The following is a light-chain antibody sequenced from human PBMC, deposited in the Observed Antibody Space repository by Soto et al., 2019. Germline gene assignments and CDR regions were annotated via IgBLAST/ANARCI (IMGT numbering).Light chain of an antibody. CDR3: QQRRYWPGT. CDR2: DAS. CDR1: QSVSSY. Sequence: EIVLTQSPAILSMSPGERATLSCRASQSVSSYFAWYQQKPGQAPRLLIYDASNRATGVPARFSGSGSGTDFTLPISSLEPEDFAVYYCQQRRYWPGTFGQGTKVEIK. V-gene: IGKV3-11*01. J-gene: IGKJ1*01.